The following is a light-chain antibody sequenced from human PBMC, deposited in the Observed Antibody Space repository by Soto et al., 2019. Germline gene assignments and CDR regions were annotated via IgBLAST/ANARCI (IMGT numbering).Light chain of an antibody. Sequence: DIQMTQFPSSLSASVGDRVTVTCRASRDISNFLAWYQQKPGEVPHLLIYAAYTLESGVPSRFSGSASVTDFTLTIASLQPEDVAAYYCQRYNTHPPWKFGQGTTVEI. V-gene: IGKV1-27*01. J-gene: IGKJ1*01. CDR1: RDISNF. CDR3: QRYNTHPPWK. CDR2: AAY.